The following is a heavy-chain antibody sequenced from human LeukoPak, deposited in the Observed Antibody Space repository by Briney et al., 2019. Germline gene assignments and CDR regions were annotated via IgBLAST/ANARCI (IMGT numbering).Heavy chain of an antibody. CDR2: MNPSGSP. Sequence: PEALSLTCAVHGGSFSGYYWSGIRQTPEKGRGWSGEMNPSGSPSYNPSLKSRVTISVDTSKNQFSLKLSSVTAADTAVYYCARGRQDVTMIVVVMTAVSYYLDVWGKGTTVTVS. CDR1: GGSFSGYY. CDR3: ARGRQDVTMIVVVMTAVSYYLDV. J-gene: IGHJ6*03. D-gene: IGHD3-22*01. V-gene: IGHV4-34*01.